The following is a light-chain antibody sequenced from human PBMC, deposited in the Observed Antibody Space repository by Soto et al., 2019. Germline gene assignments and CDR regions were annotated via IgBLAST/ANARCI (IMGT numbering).Light chain of an antibody. CDR2: EVT. V-gene: IGLV2-14*01. J-gene: IGLJ1*01. CDR3: MSYTGSANRV. CDR1: SSDVGGYDY. Sequence: QSALTQPASVSGSPGQSITISCTGTSSDVGGYDYVSWYQQYPGKAPKLMTFEVTNRPSGVSNRFSGSRSGNTASLTISGLQAEDEADYYCMSYTGSANRVFGTGTKLTVL.